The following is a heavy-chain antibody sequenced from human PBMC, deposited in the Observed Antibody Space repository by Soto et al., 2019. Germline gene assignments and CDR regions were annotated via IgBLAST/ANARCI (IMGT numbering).Heavy chain of an antibody. J-gene: IGHJ4*02. D-gene: IGHD1-1*01. CDR2: IWFDGSNK. Sequence: GGSLRLSCAASGFTFTNYGLHWVRQAPGKGLEWVAVIWFDGSNKYYADSVTGRFTVSRDDSTNTLSLQMNSLRAEDTAVYYCARDWNWILDYWGQGTLVTVSS. V-gene: IGHV3-33*01. CDR1: GFTFTNYG. CDR3: ARDWNWILDY.